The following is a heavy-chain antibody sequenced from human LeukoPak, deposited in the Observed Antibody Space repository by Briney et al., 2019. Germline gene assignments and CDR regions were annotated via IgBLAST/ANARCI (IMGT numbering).Heavy chain of an antibody. V-gene: IGHV3-11*01. D-gene: IGHD3-10*01. J-gene: IGHJ4*02. CDR2: ISSSGSII. CDR3: AKGHGSGTYWVFND. Sequence: PGGSLRLSCAASGFTFSDYYTSWIRQAPGKGLEWVSYISSSGSIIYYADSVKGRFTISRDNSQNTLYLQMNSLRAEDTAVYYCAKGHGSGTYWVFNDWGQGTLVTVSS. CDR1: GFTFSDYY.